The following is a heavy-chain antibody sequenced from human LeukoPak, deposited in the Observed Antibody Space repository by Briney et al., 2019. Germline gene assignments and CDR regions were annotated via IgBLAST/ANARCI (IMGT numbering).Heavy chain of an antibody. J-gene: IGHJ5*02. V-gene: IGHV4-59*01. Sequence: PSETLSLTCTVSGGSINNYYWSWIRQAPGKGLEWIGYIYYSGSANYNPSLKSRVTISVDTSKNQFSLRLSSVTAADTAVYYCARGRETATLKAFDPWGQGTLVTVSS. D-gene: IGHD5-24*01. CDR3: ARGRETATLKAFDP. CDR1: GGSINNYY. CDR2: IYYSGSA.